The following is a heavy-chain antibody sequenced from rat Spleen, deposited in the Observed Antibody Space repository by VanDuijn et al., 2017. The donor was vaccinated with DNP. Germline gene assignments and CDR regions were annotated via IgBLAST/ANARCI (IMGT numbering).Heavy chain of an antibody. J-gene: IGHJ2*01. CDR1: GFSLSSYG. D-gene: IGHD1-9*01. CDR3: ARDPLHTTGTDY. Sequence: QVQLKESGPGLVQPSQTLSLTCTVSGFSLSSYGVIWVRQPPGKGLEWMGVMRSDGDTSYNSALKSRLGISRDTSKSQVFLKMSSLQTEDTATYYCARDPLHTTGTDYWGQGVMVTVSS. CDR2: MRSDGDT. V-gene: IGHV2-32*01.